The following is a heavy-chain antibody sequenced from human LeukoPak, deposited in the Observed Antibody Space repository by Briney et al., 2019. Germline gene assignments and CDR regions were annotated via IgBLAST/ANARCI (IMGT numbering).Heavy chain of an antibody. V-gene: IGHV3-30*02. D-gene: IGHD6-13*01. CDR2: IYYDGDNK. Sequence: GGSLRLSCAASGFTFSSSDMHWVRQAPGKGLEWVAIIYYDGDNKYYADSVKGRFTISRDNSKNTLYLQMNSLRAEDTAVYYCAKDRGIAAAGPSYYFDYWGQGTLVTVSS. CDR1: GFTFSSSD. CDR3: AKDRGIAAAGPSYYFDY. J-gene: IGHJ4*02.